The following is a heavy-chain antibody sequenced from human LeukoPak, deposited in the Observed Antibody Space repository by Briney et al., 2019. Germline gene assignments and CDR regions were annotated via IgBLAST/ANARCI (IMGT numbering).Heavy chain of an antibody. Sequence: GGSLRLSCAASGFTFSSYWMNWVRQAPGKGLVWVSRIASDGSSTTYADSVKGRFSISRDNAKNTLYLQMNSLRVEDTAVYYCAGDTHSSNWYDHWGQGTLVTVSS. CDR2: IASDGSST. J-gene: IGHJ5*02. CDR3: AGDTHSSNWYDH. CDR1: GFTFSSYW. V-gene: IGHV3-74*01. D-gene: IGHD6-13*01.